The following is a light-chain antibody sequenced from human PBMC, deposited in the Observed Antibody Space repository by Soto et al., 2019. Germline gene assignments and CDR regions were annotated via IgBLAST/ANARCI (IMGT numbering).Light chain of an antibody. CDR2: DAS. CDR3: QQRSSWLT. V-gene: IGKV3-11*01. Sequence: EIVLTQSPATLSLSPGERATLSCRASQSVSSYLGWYQQKPGQAPRLLIYDASNRATGIPARFSGSGSGTDFTLTISSLEPDDFAVYYCQQRSSWLTFGGGTKVEIK. CDR1: QSVSSY. J-gene: IGKJ4*01.